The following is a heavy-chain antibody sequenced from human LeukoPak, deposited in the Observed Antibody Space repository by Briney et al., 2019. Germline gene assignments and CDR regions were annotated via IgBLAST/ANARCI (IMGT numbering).Heavy chain of an antibody. D-gene: IGHD6-19*01. J-gene: IGHJ4*02. V-gene: IGHV3-74*01. CDR1: GFTLNSYW. Sequence: GGSLRLSCAASGFTLNSYWMHWVRQAPGKGLVWVSRINSDGSSITYADSVKGRFTISRDNAKNTLYLQMNSLRAEDTAVYYCAREYGTGWYYFDYWGQGTLVTASS. CDR2: INSDGSSI. CDR3: AREYGTGWYYFDY.